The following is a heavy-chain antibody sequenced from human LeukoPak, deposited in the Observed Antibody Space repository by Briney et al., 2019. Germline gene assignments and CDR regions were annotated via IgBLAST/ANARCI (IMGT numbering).Heavy chain of an antibody. V-gene: IGHV3-30*02. Sequence: GGSLRLSCAASGFTFSSYEMNWVRQAPGKGLEWVAFIRYDGSNKYYADSVKGRFTISRDNSKNTLYLQMNSLRAEDTAVYYCAKLVGATTDDYWGQGTLVTVSS. CDR1: GFTFSSYE. CDR3: AKLVGATTDDY. J-gene: IGHJ4*02. CDR2: IRYDGSNK. D-gene: IGHD1-26*01.